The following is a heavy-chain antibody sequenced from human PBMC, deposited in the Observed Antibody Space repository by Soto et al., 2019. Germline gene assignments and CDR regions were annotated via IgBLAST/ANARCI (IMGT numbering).Heavy chain of an antibody. Sequence: HVQLVESGGGVVQPGRSLRLSCVASGFTFSRYGMHWVRQAPGKGLEWVAIISYDGSNTYYTDSVKVRFTISRDNSKNTLYLQMNSLRAEDTSVYYCAKEGGLSGSYYISSSYYFYYWGQGTLVTVSS. CDR2: ISYDGSNT. J-gene: IGHJ4*02. CDR3: AKEGGLSGSYYISSSYYFYY. CDR1: GFTFSRYG. D-gene: IGHD1-26*01. V-gene: IGHV3-30*18.